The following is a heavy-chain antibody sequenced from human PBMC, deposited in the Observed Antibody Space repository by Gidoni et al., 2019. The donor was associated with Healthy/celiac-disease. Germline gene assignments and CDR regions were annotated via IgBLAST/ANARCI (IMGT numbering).Heavy chain of an antibody. D-gene: IGHD6-13*01. CDR2: INPSGGRT. V-gene: IGHV1-46*01. Sequence: HVQLVQSGPEVKKPGAAVKVSCKASGYTFTGYHMHWVRKAPGQGLEWMGIINPSGGRTRYAQKFQGRVTMTRDTSTSTVYMELSSLRSEDTAVYYCARDSGVAAAGTGLDYWGQGTLVTVSS. CDR1: GYTFTGYH. CDR3: ARDSGVAAAGTGLDY. J-gene: IGHJ4*02.